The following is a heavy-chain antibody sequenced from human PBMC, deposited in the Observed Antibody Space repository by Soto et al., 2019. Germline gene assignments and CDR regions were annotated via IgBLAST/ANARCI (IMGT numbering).Heavy chain of an antibody. CDR2: IYYSGST. CDR1: GGSISSDY. J-gene: IGHJ4*02. V-gene: IGHV4-59*01. D-gene: IGHD4-17*01. Sequence: QVQLQESGPGLVKPSETLSLTCTVSGGSISSDYWSWIRQPPGKGLEWIGYIYYSGSTNYNPSLKSRVTIAVDTSKNQFSLKLSSVTAADTAVYYCARVRGDYLQFGRFDYWGQGTLVTVSS. CDR3: ARVRGDYLQFGRFDY.